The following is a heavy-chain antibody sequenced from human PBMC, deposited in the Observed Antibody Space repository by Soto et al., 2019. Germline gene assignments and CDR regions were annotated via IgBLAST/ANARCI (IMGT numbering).Heavy chain of an antibody. Sequence: SVKVSCKASGGTFSSYAISWVRQAPGQGLEWMGGIIPIFGTANYAQKFQGRVTITADESTSTAYMELSSLRSEDTAVYYCASYDSSGPHPEYYYGMDVWGQGTTVTVSS. D-gene: IGHD3-22*01. V-gene: IGHV1-69*13. CDR1: GGTFSSYA. CDR2: IIPIFGTA. J-gene: IGHJ6*02. CDR3: ASYDSSGPHPEYYYGMDV.